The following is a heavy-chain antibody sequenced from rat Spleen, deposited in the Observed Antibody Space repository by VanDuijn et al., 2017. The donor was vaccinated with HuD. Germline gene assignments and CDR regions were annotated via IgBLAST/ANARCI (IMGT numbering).Heavy chain of an antibody. V-gene: IGHV2-13*01. D-gene: IGHD1-10*01. CDR1: GFSLNNYG. CDR2: IWGNGNT. Sequence: QVQLKESGPGLVQPSQTLSLTCTVSGFSLNNYGVIWVRQPPGKGLEWMGVIWGNGNTNYNSALKSRLSISRDTSKNQVFLKMNSLQTDDTGTYYCTRDSNNNYGAYWYFDFWGPGTMVTVSS. J-gene: IGHJ1*01. CDR3: TRDSNNNYGAYWYFDF.